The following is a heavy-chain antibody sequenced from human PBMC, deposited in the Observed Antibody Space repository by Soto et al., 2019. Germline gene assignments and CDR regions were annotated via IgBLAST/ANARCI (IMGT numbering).Heavy chain of an antibody. CDR3: ARVLGLYCGGDCSPPFDP. J-gene: IGHJ5*02. D-gene: IGHD2-21*02. CDR1: VGSISSGDYY. CDR2: IYYIVST. Sequence: QVQLKESGPGLVKPSQTLSLTCTVSVGSISSGDYYWSWIRQPPWQGLEWIGYIYYIVSTYYNPSLKSRVTISVDTSKNQFSLKLSSVTAADTAVYYWARVLGLYCGGDCSPPFDPWGQGTLITVSS. V-gene: IGHV4-30-4*01.